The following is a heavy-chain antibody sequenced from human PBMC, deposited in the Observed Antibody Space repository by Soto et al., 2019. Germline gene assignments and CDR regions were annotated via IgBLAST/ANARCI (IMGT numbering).Heavy chain of an antibody. D-gene: IGHD2-15*01. CDR3: ARKVHCSGGSCYLDAFDI. J-gene: IGHJ3*02. Sequence: SVKVSCKASGGTFSSYTISCVRQAPGQGLEWMGRIIPILGIANYAQKFQGRVTITADKSTSTAYMELSSLRSEDTAVYYCARKVHCSGGSCYLDAFDIWGQGTMVTVSS. V-gene: IGHV1-69*02. CDR2: IIPILGIA. CDR1: GGTFSSYT.